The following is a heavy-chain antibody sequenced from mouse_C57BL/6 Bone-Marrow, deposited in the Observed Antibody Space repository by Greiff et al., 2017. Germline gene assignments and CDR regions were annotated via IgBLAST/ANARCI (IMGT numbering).Heavy chain of an antibody. CDR3: ARSYYSSFAY. CDR2: IDPANGNT. Sequence: VQLLQSVAELVRPGASVKLSCTASGFNIKNTYMHWVKQRPEQGLEWIGRIDPANGNTKSAPKFPGKATITADTSSNPAYLQLSSLATENTDIEYCARSYYSSFAYWGQGTLVTVSA. V-gene: IGHV14-3*01. D-gene: IGHD2-5*01. CDR1: GFNIKNTY. J-gene: IGHJ3*01.